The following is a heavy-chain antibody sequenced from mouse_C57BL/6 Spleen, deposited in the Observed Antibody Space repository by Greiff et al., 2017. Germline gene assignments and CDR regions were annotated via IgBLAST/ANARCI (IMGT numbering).Heavy chain of an antibody. J-gene: IGHJ1*03. D-gene: IGHD2-1*01. Sequence: VQLQQPGAELVMPGASVKLSCKASGYTFTSYWMHWVKQRPGQGLEWIGEIDPSDSYTNYNQKFKGKSTLTVDKSSCTAYMQLSSLPSEDSAVYYCARFSTNWYFDVWGTGTTVTVSS. CDR3: ARFSTNWYFDV. CDR2: IDPSDSYT. V-gene: IGHV1-69*01. CDR1: GYTFTSYW.